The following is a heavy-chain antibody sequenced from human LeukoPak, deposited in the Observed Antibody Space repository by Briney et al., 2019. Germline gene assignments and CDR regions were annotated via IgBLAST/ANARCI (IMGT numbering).Heavy chain of an antibody. CDR3: ARGDGYYDSSGYYYFDY. V-gene: IGHV4-59*01. J-gene: IGHJ4*02. Sequence: SETLSLTCTVSGGSISSYYWSWIRQPPGKGLEWIGYISYSGSTNYNPSLKSRVTISVDTSKNQLSLKLNSVTAADTAVYYCARGDGYYDSSGYYYFDYWGQGTLVTVSS. CDR1: GGSISSYY. D-gene: IGHD3-22*01. CDR2: ISYSGST.